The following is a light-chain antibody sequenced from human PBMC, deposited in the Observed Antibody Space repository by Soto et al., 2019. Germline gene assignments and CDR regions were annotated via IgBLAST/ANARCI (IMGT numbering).Light chain of an antibody. CDR2: RNN. Sequence: QSVLTQPPSASGTPGQRVTISCSGSSSNIGSNYVYWYQQLPGTAPKLLIYRNNQRPSGVPDRFSGSKSGTSASLAISGLRSEDEADYYCAVWDDSVFGKIFGGGTKLTVL. J-gene: IGLJ2*01. V-gene: IGLV1-47*01. CDR3: AVWDDSVFGKI. CDR1: SSNIGSNY.